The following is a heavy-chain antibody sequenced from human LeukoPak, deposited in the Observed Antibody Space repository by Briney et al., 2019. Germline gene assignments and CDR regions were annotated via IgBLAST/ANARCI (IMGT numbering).Heavy chain of an antibody. CDR1: GGSISSSNW. Sequence: SGTLSLTCAVSGGSISSSNWWSWVRQPPGKGLEWIGEIYHSGSTNYNPSLKSRVTISVDKSKNQFSLKLSSVTAADTAVYYCARENSHYDILTGVMPKNYFDYWGQGTLVTVSS. D-gene: IGHD3-9*01. CDR3: ARENSHYDILTGVMPKNYFDY. CDR2: IYHSGST. V-gene: IGHV4-4*02. J-gene: IGHJ4*02.